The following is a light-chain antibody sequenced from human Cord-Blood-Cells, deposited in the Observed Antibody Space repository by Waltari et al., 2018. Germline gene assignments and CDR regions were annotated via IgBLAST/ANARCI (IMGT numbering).Light chain of an antibody. V-gene: IGLV6-57*02. CDR2: EDN. Sequence: NFMLTQPHSVSQSPGKTVTISCTGSSVSIASNYVQWYQQRPGSAPTTVIYEDNQRPSGVPDRFSGSIDSSSNSASLTISGLKTEDEADYYCQSYDSSNWVFGGGTKLTVL. CDR1: SVSIASNY. CDR3: QSYDSSNWV. J-gene: IGLJ3*02.